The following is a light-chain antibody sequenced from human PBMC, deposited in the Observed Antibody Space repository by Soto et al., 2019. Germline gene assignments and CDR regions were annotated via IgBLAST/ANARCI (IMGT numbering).Light chain of an antibody. J-gene: IGKJ4*01. CDR3: QQYESLPT. V-gene: IGKV1-33*01. CDR2: DVF. Sequence: DIQMTQSPSSLSASVGDRVTITCQASQDISKYLNWYQQKPGKAPKLLIYDVFNLETGVPSRFSGSGSVTHFTFTISNLQPEDVATYYCQQYESLPTFGGGTKVEIK. CDR1: QDISKY.